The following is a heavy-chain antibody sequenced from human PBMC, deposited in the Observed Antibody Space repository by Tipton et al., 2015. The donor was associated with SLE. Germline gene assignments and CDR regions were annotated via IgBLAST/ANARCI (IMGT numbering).Heavy chain of an antibody. J-gene: IGHJ3*02. V-gene: IGHV4-34*01. Sequence: TLSLTCAVYGGSFSGFYWSWIRQPPGKGLEWIGEINHGGSTNYNPSLKSRVTISVDTSKNQFSLKLSSVTAADTAVYYCARVGLGFGTTSHDAFDIWGQGTMVTVSS. D-gene: IGHD1-1*01. CDR2: INHGGST. CDR3: ARVGLGFGTTSHDAFDI. CDR1: GGSFSGFY.